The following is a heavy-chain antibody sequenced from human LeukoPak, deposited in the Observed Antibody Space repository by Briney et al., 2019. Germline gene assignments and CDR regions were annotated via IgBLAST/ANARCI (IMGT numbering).Heavy chain of an antibody. V-gene: IGHV4-59*01. D-gene: IGHD3-22*01. CDR3: ARGEKYYYDSSGYYFFDY. CDR2: IYYSGST. Sequence: PSETLSLTCTVSGGSISSYYWSWIRQPPGKGLEWIGYIYYSGSTNYNPSLKSRVTISVDTSKNQFSLKLSSVTAADTAVYYCARGEKYYYDSSGYYFFDYWAREPWSPSPQ. J-gene: IGHJ4*02. CDR1: GGSISSYY.